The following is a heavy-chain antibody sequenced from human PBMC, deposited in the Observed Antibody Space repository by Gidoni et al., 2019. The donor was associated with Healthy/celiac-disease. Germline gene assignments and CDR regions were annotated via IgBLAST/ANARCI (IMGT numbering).Heavy chain of an antibody. V-gene: IGHV4-34*01. CDR1: GGSFSGYY. CDR2: INHSVST. J-gene: IGHJ6*02. CDR3: ARVRYGSGSYFYYYYGMDV. Sequence: QVQLQQWGAGLLKPSETLSLTCAFYGGSFSGYYWSWLRQPPGKGLEWIGEINHSVSTNSNPSLKSRVTISVDTSKNHFSLKLSSVTAADTAVYYCARVRYGSGSYFYYYYGMDVWGQGTTVTVSS. D-gene: IGHD3-10*01.